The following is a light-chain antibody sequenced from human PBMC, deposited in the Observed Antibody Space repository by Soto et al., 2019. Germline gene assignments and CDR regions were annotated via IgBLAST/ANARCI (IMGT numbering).Light chain of an antibody. V-gene: IGLV2-14*01. CDR2: DVN. Sequence: QSVLTQPPSVSGSPGQSITISCTGTSSDVGGYNYVSWYQQHPGKAPKLMIYDVNNRPSGVSNRFSGSQSGNTASLTVSGLQDDEEADYYCSSYTGSSTQVFGTGTKLTVL. J-gene: IGLJ1*01. CDR1: SSDVGGYNY. CDR3: SSYTGSSTQV.